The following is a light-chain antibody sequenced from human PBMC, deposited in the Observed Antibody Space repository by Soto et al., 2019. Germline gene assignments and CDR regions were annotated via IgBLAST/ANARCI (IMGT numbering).Light chain of an antibody. V-gene: IGKV1-5*01. CDR2: DAS. CDR1: QSISSW. J-gene: IGKJ1*01. Sequence: DIQRTQSPSTLSASVGDRVTITCRASQSISSWLAWYQQRPGKAPNLLIYDASTLESGVPSRFSGSGSGTEFTLTISSLQPDDFATYYCQEYNFYTWTFGQGTKV. CDR3: QEYNFYTWT.